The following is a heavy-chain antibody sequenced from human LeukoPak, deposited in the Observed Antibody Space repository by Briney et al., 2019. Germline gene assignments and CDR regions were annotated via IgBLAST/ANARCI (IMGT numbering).Heavy chain of an antibody. CDR3: ARDSDYNWFDP. CDR2: ISWNSGHI. D-gene: IGHD2-21*02. CDR1: GFTFDDYA. Sequence: GGSLRLSCAASGFTFDDYAMYWVRQAPGKGLEWVSGISWNSGHIGYADSVKGRFTISRDNAKNSLYLQMNSLRAEDTAVYYCARDSDYNWFDPWGQGTLVTVSS. J-gene: IGHJ5*02. V-gene: IGHV3-9*01.